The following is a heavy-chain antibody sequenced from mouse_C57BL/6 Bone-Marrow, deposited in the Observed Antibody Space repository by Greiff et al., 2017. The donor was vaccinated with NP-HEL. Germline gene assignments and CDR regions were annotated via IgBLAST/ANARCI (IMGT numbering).Heavy chain of an antibody. CDR1: GYTFTTYP. D-gene: IGHD2-1*01. J-gene: IGHJ3*01. Sequence: VKLMESGAELVKPGASVKMSCKASGYTFTTYPIEWMKQNHGKSLEWIGNFHPYNDDTKYNEKFKGKATLTVEKSSSTVYLELSRLTSDDSAVYYCARLYYGNYGGFAYWGQGTLVTVSA. CDR2: FHPYNDDT. V-gene: IGHV1-47*01. CDR3: ARLYYGNYGGFAY.